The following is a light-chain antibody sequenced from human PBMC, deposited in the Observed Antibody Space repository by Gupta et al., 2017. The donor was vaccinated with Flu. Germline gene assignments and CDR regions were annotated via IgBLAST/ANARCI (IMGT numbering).Light chain of an antibody. CDR2: LGS. CDR3: MQALQTPRS. Sequence: IVLTQPPHTLPVTPGEPASISCRSSQSLLHSNGYNYLGWYLQKPGQSPQLLLYLGSNRASGVPDRFSGSGSGTDFTLKISIVEAEDVGVYYCMQALQTPRSFGQGTKLEIK. CDR1: QSLLHSNGYNY. J-gene: IGKJ2*03. V-gene: IGKV2-28*01.